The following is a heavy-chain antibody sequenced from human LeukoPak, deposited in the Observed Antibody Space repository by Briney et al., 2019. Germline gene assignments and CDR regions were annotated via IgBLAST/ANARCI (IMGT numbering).Heavy chain of an antibody. CDR1: GFTFSSYN. V-gene: IGHV3-21*01. CDR2: ISSSSSYI. Sequence: GGSLRLSCAASGFTFSSYNMNWVRQAPGKGLEWVSSISSSSSYIYYADSVKGRFTISRDNAKNSLYLQMYSLRAEDTAVYYCASPSGYNYAGSPLGYWGQGTLVTVSS. D-gene: IGHD5-12*01. J-gene: IGHJ4*02. CDR3: ASPSGYNYAGSPLGY.